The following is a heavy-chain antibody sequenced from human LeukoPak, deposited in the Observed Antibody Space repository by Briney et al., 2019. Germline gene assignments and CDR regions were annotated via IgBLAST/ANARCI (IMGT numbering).Heavy chain of an antibody. CDR3: AKYYYGSGSPGYGAFDV. V-gene: IGHV3-23*01. CDR2: ISGSGDST. Sequence: PGGSLRLSCAASGFTFSTYAMSWVRQTPGKGLEWVSGISGSGDSTHYRDSAKGRFTISRDNSKNALYLHMNSLRGEDTAVYYCAKYYYGSGSPGYGAFDVWGQGTMVTVSS. D-gene: IGHD3-10*01. CDR1: GFTFSTYA. J-gene: IGHJ3*01.